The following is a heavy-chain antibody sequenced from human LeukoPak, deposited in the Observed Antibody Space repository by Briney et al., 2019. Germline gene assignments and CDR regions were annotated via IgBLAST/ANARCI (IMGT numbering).Heavy chain of an antibody. CDR2: IYYSGST. D-gene: IGHD6-13*01. CDR1: GGSISSGDYY. CDR3: ARCSSWDDAFDI. J-gene: IGHJ3*02. V-gene: IGHV4-61*08. Sequence: PSETLSLTCTVSGGSISSGDYYWSWIRQPPGKGLEWIGYIYYSGSTNYNPSLKSRVTISVDTSKNQFSLKLSSVTAADTAVYYCARCSSWDDAFDIWGQGTMVTVSS.